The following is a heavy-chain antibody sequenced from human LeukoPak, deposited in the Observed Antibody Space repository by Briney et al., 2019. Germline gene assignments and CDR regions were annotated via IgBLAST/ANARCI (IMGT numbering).Heavy chain of an antibody. J-gene: IGHJ4*02. D-gene: IGHD1-1*01. CDR1: GYTFTSHH. V-gene: IGHV1-8*01. CDR2: MNPESGNT. CDR3: ARGRPTNLNGIY. Sequence: GASVKVFCKASGYTFTSHHINWVRRATGRGFVWMGWMNPESGNTNYEQRFQGRVTMTWDTSINTAHMELSSLRSDDTAVYYCARGRPTNLNGIYWGQGTLVTVSS.